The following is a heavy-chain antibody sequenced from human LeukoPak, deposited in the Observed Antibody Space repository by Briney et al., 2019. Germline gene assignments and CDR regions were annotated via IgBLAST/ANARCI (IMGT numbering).Heavy chain of an antibody. V-gene: IGHV4-59*08. CDR3: ARHIGGGIEDMDV. D-gene: IGHD3-16*02. CDR1: GGSIDTYY. Sequence: SETLSLTCTVSGGSIDTYYWSWIRQSPGKGLEWIGYIYVTGTRYNPYLQSRVTISVDRSRNQFFLKMSSVTAADTAVYYCARHIGGGIEDMDVWGKGTKVIVSS. J-gene: IGHJ6*03. CDR2: IYVTGT.